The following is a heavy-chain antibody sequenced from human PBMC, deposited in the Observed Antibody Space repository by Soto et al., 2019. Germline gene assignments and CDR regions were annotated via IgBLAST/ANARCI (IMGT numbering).Heavy chain of an antibody. J-gene: IGHJ6*02. Sequence: PSETLSLTCTVSGGSISSGGYYWSWIRQHPGKGLEWIGYIYYSGSTYYNPSLKSRVTISVDTSKNQFSLKLSSVTAADTAVYYCARYPPNFYYYYGIDVWGQGTTVTVYS. CDR3: ARYPPNFYYYYGIDV. V-gene: IGHV4-31*03. CDR2: IYYSGST. CDR1: GGSISSGGYY.